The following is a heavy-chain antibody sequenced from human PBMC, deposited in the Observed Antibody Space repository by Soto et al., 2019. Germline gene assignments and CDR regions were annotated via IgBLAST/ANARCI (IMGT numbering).Heavy chain of an antibody. J-gene: IGHJ6*02. Sequence: PGGSLRLPCAASAFTLSPYDMILIRLALGKELEWVSYISSSGSTTYYADSVKGRFTISRDNAKNTLYLQMNSLRAEDTAVYYCARSVRSESYPYYCYTIAVWAQRTTVIVSS. V-gene: IGHV3-11*04. CDR3: ARSVRSESYPYYCYTIAV. D-gene: IGHD3-10*01. CDR2: ISSSGSTT. CDR1: AFTLSPYD.